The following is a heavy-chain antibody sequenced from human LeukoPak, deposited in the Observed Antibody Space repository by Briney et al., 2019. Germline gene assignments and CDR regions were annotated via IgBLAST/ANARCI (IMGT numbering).Heavy chain of an antibody. CDR3: VRARRDSDGWYFLDY. V-gene: IGHV4-4*07. Sequence: PSETLSLTCTVSGGAISSYYWNWIRQPAGKGQEWSGRIFPGGSTYYNPSLKSRVTMSVDTSKNHFSLKLSSVTAADTAVYYCVRARRDSDGWYFLDYWGQGTLVTVSS. CDR2: IFPGGST. J-gene: IGHJ4*02. CDR1: GGAISSYY. D-gene: IGHD6-19*01.